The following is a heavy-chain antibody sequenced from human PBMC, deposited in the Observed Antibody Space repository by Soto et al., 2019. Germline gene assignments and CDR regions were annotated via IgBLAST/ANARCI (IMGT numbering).Heavy chain of an antibody. CDR2: IKSKTDGGTT. Sequence: PGGSLRLSCAASGFTFSNAWMSWVRQAPGKGLEWVGRIKSKTDGGTTDYAAPVKGRFTISRDDSKNTLYLQMNSLKTEDTAVYYCTTTTMYDFAPFCFDYWGQGTLVTVSS. J-gene: IGHJ4*02. CDR3: TTTTMYDFAPFCFDY. CDR1: GFTFSNAW. D-gene: IGHD3-3*01. V-gene: IGHV3-15*01.